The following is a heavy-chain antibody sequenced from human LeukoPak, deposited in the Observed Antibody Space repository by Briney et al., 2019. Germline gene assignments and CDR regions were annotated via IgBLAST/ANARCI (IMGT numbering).Heavy chain of an antibody. V-gene: IGHV3-74*01. D-gene: IGHD2-2*03. CDR1: GFTFSSYW. CDR2: INSDGSST. Sequence: GGSLRLSCAASGFTFSSYWMHWVRQAPGKGLVWVSRINSDGSSTSYADSVKGRFTISRDNAKNTLYLQMNSLRAGDTAVYYCAAGYCSSTSCYAAHYWGQGTLVTVSS. J-gene: IGHJ4*02. CDR3: AAGYCSSTSCYAAHY.